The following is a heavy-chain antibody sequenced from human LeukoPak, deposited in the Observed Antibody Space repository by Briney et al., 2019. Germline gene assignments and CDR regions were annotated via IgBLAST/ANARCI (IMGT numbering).Heavy chain of an antibody. CDR3: ARDSDYAFDH. D-gene: IGHD3-22*01. J-gene: IGHJ4*02. Sequence: GGSLRLSCAASGFTFSSYSMNWVRPAPGKGLEWVSYISRIISYADSVKGRFTISRDNAKNSLYLQMNSLRPEDTAVYYCARDSDYAFDHWGQGTLVTVSS. V-gene: IGHV3-48*01. CDR2: ISRII. CDR1: GFTFSSYS.